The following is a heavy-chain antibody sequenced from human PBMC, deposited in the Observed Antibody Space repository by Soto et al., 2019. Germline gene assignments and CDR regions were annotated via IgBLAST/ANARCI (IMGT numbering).Heavy chain of an antibody. D-gene: IGHD2-15*01. CDR1: GGTFSSYA. CDR2: IIPIFGTA. Sequence: QVQLVQSGAEVKKPGSSVKVSCKASGGTFSSYAISWVRQAPGQGLEWMGGIIPIFGTANYAQKFQGRVTITADESTSTAYMERSSLRAEDTAVYYCARGYCSGGSCYLGDYYYYGMDVWGQGTTVTVSS. CDR3: ARGYCSGGSCYLGDYYYYGMDV. J-gene: IGHJ6*02. V-gene: IGHV1-69*12.